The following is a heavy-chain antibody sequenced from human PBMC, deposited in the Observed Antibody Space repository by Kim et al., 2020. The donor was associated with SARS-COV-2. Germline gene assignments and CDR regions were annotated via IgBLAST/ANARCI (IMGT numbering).Heavy chain of an antibody. CDR2: IGLTSANT. D-gene: IGHD3-22*01. CDR3: AKIRVPQRDYFDEF. Sequence: GGSLRLSCVASGFAFSSFDMAWVRQAPGKGLEWVSSIGLTSANTYYAGSVRGRFTISRDNSKNTLSLQMTGLRADDTAIYYCAKIRVPQRDYFDEFWGLGTLLTVSS. J-gene: IGHJ4*02. V-gene: IGHV3-23*01. CDR1: GFAFSSFD.